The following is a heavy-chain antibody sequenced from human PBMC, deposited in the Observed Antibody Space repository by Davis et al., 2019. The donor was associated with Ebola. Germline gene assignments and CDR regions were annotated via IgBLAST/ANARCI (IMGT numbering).Heavy chain of an antibody. CDR3: TRDGTRDSLVY. J-gene: IGHJ4*02. CDR2: INQDESQK. V-gene: IGHV3-7*03. Sequence: PGGSLRLSCAASGFTFSSYWMSWVHQAPGKGLECVANINQDESQKSYVASLKGRFTISRDNAKNSLHLQMNSLTAEDTAVYYCTRDGTRDSLVYWGQGTLVTVSS. CDR1: GFTFSSYW. D-gene: IGHD1-1*01.